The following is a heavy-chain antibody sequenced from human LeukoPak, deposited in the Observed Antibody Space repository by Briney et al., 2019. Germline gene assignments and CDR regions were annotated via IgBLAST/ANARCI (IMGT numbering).Heavy chain of an antibody. J-gene: IGHJ4*02. Sequence: PGGSLRLSCAASGFTFSNYAMSWVRQAPGKGLEWISGITGGRSTYYADSVKGRFTISRDNSKNTMSLEMNSLRAEDTAVYYCARDRVGAIAYWGQGTLVTVSS. CDR2: ITGGRST. V-gene: IGHV3-23*01. CDR1: GFTFSNYA. D-gene: IGHD1-26*01. CDR3: ARDRVGAIAY.